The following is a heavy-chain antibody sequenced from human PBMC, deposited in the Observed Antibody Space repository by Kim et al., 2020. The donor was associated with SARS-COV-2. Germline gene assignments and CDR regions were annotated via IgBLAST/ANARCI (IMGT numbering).Heavy chain of an antibody. Sequence: GGSLRLSCVDSEFTFSSYWMSWVRQAPGKGLEWVAYIKEDGSEKYYVDSVKGRFTISRDNAKNSLYLQMNSLRAEDTAVYYCVRDRGGRTGMDVWGHGTT. CDR1: EFTFSSYW. CDR2: IKEDGSEK. J-gene: IGHJ6*02. CDR3: VRDRGGRTGMDV. V-gene: IGHV3-7*01.